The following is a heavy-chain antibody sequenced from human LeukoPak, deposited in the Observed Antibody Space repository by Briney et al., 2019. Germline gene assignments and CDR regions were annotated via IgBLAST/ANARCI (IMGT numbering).Heavy chain of an antibody. CDR3: AGSPYCSGGSCYGPDAFDI. J-gene: IGHJ3*02. Sequence: PGGSLRLSCAASGFTFSSYEMNWVRQAPGKGLEWVSYISSSGSTIYYADSVKGRFTISRDNAKNSLYLQMNSLRAEDTAVYYCAGSPYCSGGSCYGPDAFDIWGQGTMVTVSS. CDR2: ISSSGSTI. V-gene: IGHV3-48*03. D-gene: IGHD2-15*01. CDR1: GFTFSSYE.